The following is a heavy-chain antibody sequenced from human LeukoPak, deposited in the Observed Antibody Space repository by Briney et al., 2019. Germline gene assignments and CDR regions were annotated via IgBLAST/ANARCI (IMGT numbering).Heavy chain of an antibody. CDR1: GYTLTGYY. CDR3: ARAPVSYSNYAYYFDY. V-gene: IGHV1-2*04. J-gene: IGHJ4*02. CDR2: INPNSGGT. Sequence: VASVKVSCKASGYTLTGYYMHWVRQAPGQGLEWMGWINPNSGGTNYAQKFQGWVTMTRDTSISTAYMELSSLRSEDTAVYYCARAPVSYSNYAYYFDYWGQGTLVTVSS. D-gene: IGHD4-11*01.